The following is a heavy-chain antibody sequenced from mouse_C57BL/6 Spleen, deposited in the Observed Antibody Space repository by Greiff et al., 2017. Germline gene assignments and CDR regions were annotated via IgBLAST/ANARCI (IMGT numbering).Heavy chain of an antibody. J-gene: IGHJ3*01. CDR2: INPSSGYT. CDR3: ASRDGGFAY. V-gene: IGHV1-7*01. Sequence: QVQLKESGAELAQPGASVKLSCKASGYTFTSYWMHWVKQRPGQGLEWIGYINPSSGYTKYNQKFKDKATLTADKSSSTAYMQLSSLTYEDSAVXYCASRDGGFAYWGQGTLVTVSA. CDR1: GYTFTSYW. D-gene: IGHD3-1*01.